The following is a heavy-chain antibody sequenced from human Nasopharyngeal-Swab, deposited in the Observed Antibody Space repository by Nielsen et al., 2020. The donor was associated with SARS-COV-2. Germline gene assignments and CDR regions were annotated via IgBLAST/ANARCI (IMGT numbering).Heavy chain of an antibody. CDR2: MNPNSGNT. CDR3: ASRGQLTGAEYFQH. D-gene: IGHD6-13*01. J-gene: IGHJ1*01. CDR1: GYTFTSYD. Sequence: ASVKVSCKASGYTFTSYDINWVRQATGQGLEWMGWMNPNSGNTGYAQKFQGRVTITADEFTSTAYMELSSLRSEDTAVYYCASRGQLTGAEYFQHWGQGTLVTVSS. V-gene: IGHV1-8*03.